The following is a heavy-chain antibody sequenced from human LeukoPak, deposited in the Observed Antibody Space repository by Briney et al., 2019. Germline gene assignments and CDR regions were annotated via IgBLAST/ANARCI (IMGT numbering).Heavy chain of an antibody. CDR2: INAGNGNT. V-gene: IGHV1-3*01. D-gene: IGHD3-10*01. Sequence: ASVNVSCKASGYTFTSYAMHWVRQAPGQRLEWMGWINAGNGNTKYSQKFQGRVTITRDTSASTAYMELSSLRSEDTAVYYCARDWWGVTYYFDYWGQGTLVTVSS. J-gene: IGHJ4*02. CDR3: ARDWWGVTYYFDY. CDR1: GYTFTSYA.